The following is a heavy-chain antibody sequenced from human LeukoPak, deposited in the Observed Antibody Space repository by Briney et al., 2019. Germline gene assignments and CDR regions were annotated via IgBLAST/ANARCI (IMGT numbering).Heavy chain of an antibody. V-gene: IGHV5-51*01. CDR3: ARLRQRTVPWFDP. D-gene: IGHD1-14*01. J-gene: IGHJ5*02. CDR2: IYPGDSDT. CDR1: GYSFTSYW. Sequence: GGSLRLSCKGSGYSFTSYWIGWVRQMPGKGLEWMGTIYPGDSDTRYSPSFQGQVTISVDKSISTAYLQWSSLKASDTAMYYCARLRQRTVPWFDPWGQGTLVTVSS.